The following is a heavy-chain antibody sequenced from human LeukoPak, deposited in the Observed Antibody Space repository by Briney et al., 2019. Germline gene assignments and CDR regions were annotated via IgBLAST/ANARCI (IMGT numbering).Heavy chain of an antibody. D-gene: IGHD2-2*01. CDR2: ISCDGSNK. CDR1: GFTFSSYA. CDR3: AREVIVVVPAASNWFDP. J-gene: IGHJ5*02. V-gene: IGHV3-30-3*01. Sequence: GRSLRLSCAASGFTFSSYAMHWVRQAPGKGLEWVAVISCDGSNKYYADSVKGRFTISRDNSKNTLYLQMNSLRAEDTAVYYCAREVIVVVPAASNWFDPWGQGTLVTVSS.